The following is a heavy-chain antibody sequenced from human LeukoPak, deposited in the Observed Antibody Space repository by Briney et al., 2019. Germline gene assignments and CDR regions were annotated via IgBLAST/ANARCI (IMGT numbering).Heavy chain of an antibody. CDR1: GFNVSNNY. CDR3: ARGQDYGDSNWFDP. D-gene: IGHD4-17*01. V-gene: IGHV3-33*08. Sequence: GGSLRLSCAASGFNVSNNYMNWVRQAPGKGLEWVAVIWYDGSNKYNTDSVKGRFTISRDNSKNTLYLQMNSLRVEDTAVYYCARGQDYGDSNWFDPWGQGALVTVSS. J-gene: IGHJ5*02. CDR2: IWYDGSNK.